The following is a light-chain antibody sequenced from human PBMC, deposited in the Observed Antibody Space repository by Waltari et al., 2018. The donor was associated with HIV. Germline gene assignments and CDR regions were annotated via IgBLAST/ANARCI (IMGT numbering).Light chain of an antibody. J-gene: IGKJ4*01. V-gene: IGKV1-39*01. CDR2: SAS. CDR1: QHIKNN. CDR3: QQSHEPPLT. Sequence: DIQVTQSPSSLSAYTGDTVIITCRASQHIKNNFNWYHHKSGASPRLLIYSASGLQSGVPSRFTGSGSGTELNFTISGLQSEDSATYYCQQSHEPPLTFGGGTKVEIK.